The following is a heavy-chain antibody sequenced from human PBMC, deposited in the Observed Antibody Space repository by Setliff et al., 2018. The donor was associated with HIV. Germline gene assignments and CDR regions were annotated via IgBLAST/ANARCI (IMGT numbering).Heavy chain of an antibody. D-gene: IGHD2-21*01. CDR1: GFTFDDHT. CDR2: ISWDGSST. J-gene: IGHJ3*02. V-gene: IGHV3-43*01. Sequence: PGGSLRLSCSASGFTFDDHTMNWVRQVPGKGLEWLCLISWDGSSTFYADSVKGRFTISRDNSKESLYLQMDRLTTADTGLYYCAKLLGNGGNSDPFYIWGQGTSVTVSS. CDR3: AKLLGNGGNSDPFYI.